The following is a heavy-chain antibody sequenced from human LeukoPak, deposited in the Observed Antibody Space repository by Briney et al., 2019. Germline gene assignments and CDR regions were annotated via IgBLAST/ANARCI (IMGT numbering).Heavy chain of an antibody. V-gene: IGHV1-18*01. CDR3: ARQWLSAYNWFDP. CDR1: GYTFTSYG. D-gene: IGHD3-22*01. J-gene: IGHJ5*02. CDR2: ISAYSGNA. Sequence: GSVKVSCKASGYTFTSYGISWVRQAPGQGREWMGWISAYSGNANYAQKLQGRVTMTTDTSTSTAYMELRSLRSDDTAVYYCARQWLSAYNWFDPWGQGTLVTVSS.